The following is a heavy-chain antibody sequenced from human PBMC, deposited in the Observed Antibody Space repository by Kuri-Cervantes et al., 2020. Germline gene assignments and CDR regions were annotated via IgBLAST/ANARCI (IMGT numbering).Heavy chain of an antibody. CDR3: ARDRRQTGDFDY. Sequence: SETLSLTCTVSGGSINSYYWSWVRQPPGKGLEWIANIYYSGSTNHNPSLKSRVTISLDKSKNQFSLKLSSVTAADTAVYYCARDRRQTGDFDYWGQGTLVTVSS. V-gene: IGHV4-59*12. CDR1: GGSINSYY. D-gene: IGHD7-27*01. J-gene: IGHJ4*02. CDR2: IYYSGST.